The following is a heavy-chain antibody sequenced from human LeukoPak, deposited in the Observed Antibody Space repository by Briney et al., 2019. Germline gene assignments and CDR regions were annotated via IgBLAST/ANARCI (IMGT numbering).Heavy chain of an antibody. J-gene: IGHJ6*03. CDR3: ARETPPPLYYMDV. Sequence: GGSLRLSCAASGFTVSSNYTSWVRQAPGKGLEWVSVIYSGGSTYYADSVKGRFTISRDNSKNTLYLQMNSLRAEDTAVYYCARETPPPLYYMDVWGKGTTVTVSS. V-gene: IGHV3-53*01. CDR2: IYSGGST. CDR1: GFTVSSNY.